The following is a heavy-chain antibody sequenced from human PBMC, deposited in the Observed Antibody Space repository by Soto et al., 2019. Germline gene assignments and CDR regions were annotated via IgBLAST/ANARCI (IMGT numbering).Heavy chain of an antibody. CDR2: IYWDDDK. V-gene: IGHV2-5*02. CDR1: GFSLTTSGVG. J-gene: IGHJ4*02. CDR3: APLNTRGYYFDY. Sequence: SGPTLVNPTQALTLTCTFSGFSLTTSGVGVGWIRQPPGKALEWLALIYWDDDKRYSPSLKSRLTITKDTSKNQVVLTVTNMDAVDTATYYCAPLNTRGYYFDYSGQGALVTVYS.